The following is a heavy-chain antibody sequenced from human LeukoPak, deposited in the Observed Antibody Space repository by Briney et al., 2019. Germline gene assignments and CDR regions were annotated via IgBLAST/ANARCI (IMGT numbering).Heavy chain of an antibody. V-gene: IGHV4-59*01. D-gene: IGHD6-13*01. Sequence: SETLSLTCTVSGGSISNYYWSWIRQSPGKGLEWIACIHYSGSTHYNPSLKSRVTISLDTSKNQFSLKLSSVSAADTAVYYCARSPGWEAAGNEYHFDYWGQGTLVTVSS. CDR2: IHYSGST. CDR3: ARSPGWEAAGNEYHFDY. J-gene: IGHJ4*02. CDR1: GGSISNYY.